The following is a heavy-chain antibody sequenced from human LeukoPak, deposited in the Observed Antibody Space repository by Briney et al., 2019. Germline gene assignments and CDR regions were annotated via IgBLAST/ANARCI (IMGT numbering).Heavy chain of an antibody. CDR2: ISGSGDII. D-gene: IGHD3-22*01. Sequence: GGSLRLSCAASGFTFGDYAMSWVRQAPGKGLEWVSGISGSGDIIYYSDSVKGRFTISRDNSKNTLFLQMNSLRAEDSALYYCAKDPTNFDSSGQTYFDYWGQGTLVTVSS. V-gene: IGHV3-23*01. CDR3: AKDPTNFDSSGQTYFDY. CDR1: GFTFGDYA. J-gene: IGHJ4*02.